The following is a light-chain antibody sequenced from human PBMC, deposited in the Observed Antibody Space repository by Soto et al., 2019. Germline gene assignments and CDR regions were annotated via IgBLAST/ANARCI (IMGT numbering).Light chain of an antibody. V-gene: IGKV1-5*03. Sequence: DIQMTQSPSTLSASVGDRVTITCRASQSISDSLAWYQQKPGKAPKLLIYEASSLKSGVPSRFNGSRSGTEYTLTISSLQPDDFATYYCQQYNGYWTFGQGTKVDIK. J-gene: IGKJ1*01. CDR1: QSISDS. CDR3: QQYNGYWT. CDR2: EAS.